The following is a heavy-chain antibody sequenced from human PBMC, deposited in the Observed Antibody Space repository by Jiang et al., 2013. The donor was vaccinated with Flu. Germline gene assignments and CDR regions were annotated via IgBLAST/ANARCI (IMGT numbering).Heavy chain of an antibody. CDR3: AHRGSSTSCFDY. V-gene: IGHV2-5*02. Sequence: TSGVAVGWIRQPPGKALEWLALIYWDDDKRYSPSLKSRLTITKDTSKNQVVLTMTNMDPVDTATYYCAHRGSSTSCFDYWGQGTLVTVSS. D-gene: IGHD2-2*01. CDR2: IYWDDDK. CDR1: TSGVA. J-gene: IGHJ4*02.